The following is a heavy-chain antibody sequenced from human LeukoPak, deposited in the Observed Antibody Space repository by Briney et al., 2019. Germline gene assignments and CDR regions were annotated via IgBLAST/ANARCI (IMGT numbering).Heavy chain of an antibody. V-gene: IGHV3-33*01. CDR3: ARDDCSSPSCHSPTTAV. Sequence: GGSLRLSCAASGFTFSSYGMHWVRQAPGKGLEWVAVIWYDGSNKYYADSVKGRFTISGDNSKNTLYLQMNSLRAEDTAVHYRARDDCSSPSCHSPTTAVWGKATTATVSS. CDR2: IWYDGSNK. D-gene: IGHD2-2*01. CDR1: GFTFSSYG. J-gene: IGHJ6*04.